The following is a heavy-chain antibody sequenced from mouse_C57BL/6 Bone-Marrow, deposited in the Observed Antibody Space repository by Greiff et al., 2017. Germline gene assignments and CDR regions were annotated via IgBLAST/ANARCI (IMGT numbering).Heavy chain of an antibody. CDR2: ISGGGDYI. CDR1: GFTFSSYA. V-gene: IGHV5-9-1*02. J-gene: IGHJ3*01. Sequence: EVHLVESGEGLVKPGGSLKLSCAASGFTFSSYAMSWVRQTPEKRLEWVAYISGGGDYIYYADTVKGRFTISRDNARNTLYLQMSSLKSEDTAMYYCTRDARTTARRRFAYWGKGTLVTVSA. D-gene: IGHD1-2*01. CDR3: TRDARTTARRRFAY.